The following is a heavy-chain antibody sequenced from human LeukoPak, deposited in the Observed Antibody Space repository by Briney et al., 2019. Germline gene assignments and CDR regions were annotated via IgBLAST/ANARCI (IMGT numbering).Heavy chain of an antibody. CDR2: IYYSGST. D-gene: IGHD2/OR15-2a*01. V-gene: IGHV4-39*01. CDR1: GGSISSSSYH. CDR3: ARGESTLGWFDP. Sequence: SETLSLTCTVSGGSISSSSYHWGWIRQPPGKGLEWIGSIYYSGSTYYNPSLKSRVTISVDTSKNQFSLKLSSVTAADTAVYYCARGESTLGWFDPWGQGTLVTVSS. J-gene: IGHJ5*02.